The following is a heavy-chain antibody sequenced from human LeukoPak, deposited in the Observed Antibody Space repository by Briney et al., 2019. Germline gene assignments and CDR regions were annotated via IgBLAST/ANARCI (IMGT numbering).Heavy chain of an antibody. CDR2: ISAYNGNT. D-gene: IGHD5-18*01. Sequence: ASVKDSCKASGYTLTSYRISWLRQAPGQGLEWMGWISAYNGNTNYAQKIQGRVTMSTDASTSTAYMELRSLRSDDTAVYYCARADTAFTDAFDIWGQGTMVTVSS. J-gene: IGHJ3*02. V-gene: IGHV1-18*01. CDR3: ARADTAFTDAFDI. CDR1: GYTLTSYR.